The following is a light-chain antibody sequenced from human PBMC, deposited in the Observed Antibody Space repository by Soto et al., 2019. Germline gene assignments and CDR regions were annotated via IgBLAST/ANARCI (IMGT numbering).Light chain of an antibody. CDR1: QSVSSN. CDR3: QQRTNWPGIT. Sequence: EIVMTQSPATLSVSPGERATFSCRASQSVSSNLAWYQQKPGQAPRLLIYGASGRATGIPDRFGGSGSGTDFTLTISSLEPEDFAVYYCQQRTNWPGITFGQGTRLETK. J-gene: IGKJ5*01. CDR2: GAS. V-gene: IGKV3-11*01.